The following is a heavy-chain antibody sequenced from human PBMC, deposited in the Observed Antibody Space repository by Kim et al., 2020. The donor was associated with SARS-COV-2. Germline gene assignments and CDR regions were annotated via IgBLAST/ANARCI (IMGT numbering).Heavy chain of an antibody. D-gene: IGHD3-10*01. CDR1: GYSFTSYW. Sequence: GESLKISCKGSGYSFTSYWISWVRQMPGKGLEWMGRIDPSDSYTNYSPSFQGHVTISADKSISTAYLQWSSLKASDTAMYYCARHGSTMVREQHHDPWGQGTLVTVSS. CDR2: IDPSDSYT. CDR3: ARHGSTMVREQHHDP. J-gene: IGHJ5*02. V-gene: IGHV5-10-1*01.